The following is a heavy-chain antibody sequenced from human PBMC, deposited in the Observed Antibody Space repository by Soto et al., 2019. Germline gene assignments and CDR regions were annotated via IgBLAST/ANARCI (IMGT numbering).Heavy chain of an antibody. D-gene: IGHD3-10*01. CDR3: AASYGSGYRAFDY. J-gene: IGHJ4*02. CDR2: VNPILSMS. CDR1: GDTFSFYT. Sequence: QVQLVQSGAEVKKPGSSVKVSCKASGDTFSFYTINWVRQAPGLGLEWMGRVNPILSMSNYAQKFQGRVTITADKSTNTAYMLLSSLRSEDTAIYYCAASYGSGYRAFDYWGQGALVTVSS. V-gene: IGHV1-69*02.